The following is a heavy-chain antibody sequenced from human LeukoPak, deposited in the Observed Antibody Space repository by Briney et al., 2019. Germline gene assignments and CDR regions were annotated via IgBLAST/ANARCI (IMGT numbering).Heavy chain of an antibody. CDR2: IIPSSGVT. CDR1: GGTFSSYA. Sequence: ASVKVSCKASGGTFSSYAISWVRQAPGQGLEWMGGIIPSSGVTTYVQKFQGRVTMTRDTSISTAYMELSRLRSDDTAVYYCATRGGANTLNYWGQGTLVTVSS. CDR3: ATRGGANTLNY. J-gene: IGHJ4*02. V-gene: IGHV1-2*02. D-gene: IGHD4/OR15-4a*01.